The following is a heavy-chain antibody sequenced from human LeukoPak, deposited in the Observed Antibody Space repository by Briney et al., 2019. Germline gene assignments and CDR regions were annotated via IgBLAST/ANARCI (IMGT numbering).Heavy chain of an antibody. V-gene: IGHV3-30-3*01. CDR1: GFTFSSYA. Sequence: PGRSLRLSCAASGFTFSSYAMHWVRQAPGKGLEWVAVISYDGSNKYYADSVKGRFTISRDNAKNTLYLQMNSLRAEDTAVYYCARDYYDSSGYYYALGYWGQGTLVTVSS. J-gene: IGHJ4*02. D-gene: IGHD3-22*01. CDR2: ISYDGSNK. CDR3: ARDYYDSSGYYYALGY.